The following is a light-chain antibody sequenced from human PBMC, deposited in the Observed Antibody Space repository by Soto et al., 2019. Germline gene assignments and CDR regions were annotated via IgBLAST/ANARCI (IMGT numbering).Light chain of an antibody. CDR1: SSDVGSYNL. V-gene: IGLV2-23*01. J-gene: IGLJ3*02. Sequence: QSVLTQPASASGSPEQSITISCTGTSSDVGSYNLVSWYQQHPGTAPKVMIYEATKRPSGVSNRFSGSKSGNTASLTISGLQAEDEADYYCCAYAGSGTVVFGGGTTLTVL. CDR3: CAYAGSGTVV. CDR2: EAT.